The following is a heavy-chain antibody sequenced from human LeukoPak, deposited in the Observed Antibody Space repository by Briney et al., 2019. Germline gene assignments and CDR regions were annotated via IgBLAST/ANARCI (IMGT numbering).Heavy chain of an antibody. J-gene: IGHJ4*02. D-gene: IGHD4-17*01. CDR3: ARTLAYSGDYVY. V-gene: IGHV5-51*01. Sequence: GESLQISCQGSGYIFISYWIGWVRQLPGKGLEWMGIIYPGDSDTRYSPSFRGQVTISADKSISTAYLQWSSLKASDTAMYYCARTLAYSGDYVYWGQGTLVTVSS. CDR1: GYIFISYW. CDR2: IYPGDSDT.